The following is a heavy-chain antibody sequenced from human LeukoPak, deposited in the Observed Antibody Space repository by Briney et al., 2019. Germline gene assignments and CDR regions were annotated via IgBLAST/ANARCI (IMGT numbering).Heavy chain of an antibody. CDR1: GYSFTSYW. Sequence: GESLKISCKGSGYSFTSYWIGWVRQMPGKGLEWMGIIYPGDSDTRYSPSFQGQVTISADKSISTAYVQWSSLKASETAMYYCARPMDLGSSGAPLDCWGQGTLVTVSS. D-gene: IGHD6-25*01. CDR2: IYPGDSDT. V-gene: IGHV5-51*01. CDR3: ARPMDLGSSGAPLDC. J-gene: IGHJ4*02.